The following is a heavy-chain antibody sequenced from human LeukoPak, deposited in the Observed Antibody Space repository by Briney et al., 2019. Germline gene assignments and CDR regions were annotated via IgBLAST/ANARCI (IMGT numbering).Heavy chain of an antibody. CDR3: AKPDIVVVPAAPFDY. Sequence: GGSLRLPCAASGFTFSSYGMHWVRQAPGKGLEWVAFIRYDGSNKYYADSVKGRFTISRDNSKNTLYLQMNSLRAEDTAVYYCAKPDIVVVPAAPFDYWGQGTLVTVSS. V-gene: IGHV3-30*02. CDR2: IRYDGSNK. D-gene: IGHD2-2*01. J-gene: IGHJ4*02. CDR1: GFTFSSYG.